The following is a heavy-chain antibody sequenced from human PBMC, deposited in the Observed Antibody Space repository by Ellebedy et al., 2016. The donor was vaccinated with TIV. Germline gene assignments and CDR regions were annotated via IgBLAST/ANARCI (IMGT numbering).Heavy chain of an antibody. J-gene: IGHJ4*02. D-gene: IGHD5-18*01. CDR2: IDWDEDT. V-gene: IGHV2-70*11. CDR1: GFLLSRSGVG. CDR3: AREDGEYSYGLDS. Sequence: SGPTLVKPTQTLTLTCTVSGFLLSRSGVGVGWIRQHPGKALEWLARIDWDEDTYYTTSLQTRLTISKDRSRTQVVLIMTDMGADDSGMYFCAREDGEYSYGLDSWGQGTLVTVSS.